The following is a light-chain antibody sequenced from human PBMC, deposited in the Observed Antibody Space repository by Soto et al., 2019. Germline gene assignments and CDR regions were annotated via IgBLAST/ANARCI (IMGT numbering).Light chain of an antibody. Sequence: QSVLTQPPSVSGAPGQRVTISCTGSSSNIGAGYDVHWYQQLPGTAPQLLIFGSSRRPSGVPDRFSGSKSGTSASLAITGLQAEDEADYYCQSYDSSRSGVVFGGGTKLTVL. CDR2: GSS. CDR3: QSYDSSRSGVV. J-gene: IGLJ3*02. CDR1: SSNIGAGYD. V-gene: IGLV1-40*01.